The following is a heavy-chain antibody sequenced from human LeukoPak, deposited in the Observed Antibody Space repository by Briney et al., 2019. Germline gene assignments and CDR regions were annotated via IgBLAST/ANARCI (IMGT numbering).Heavy chain of an antibody. Sequence: PSETLSLTCTVSGGSISSSSYYWGWIRQPPGKGLEWIGSIYYSGSTYYNPSLKSRVTISVDTSKNQFSLKLSSVTAADTAVYYCARVRGAGTMIVVVLEAFDIWGQGTMVTVSS. CDR1: GGSISSSSYY. J-gene: IGHJ3*02. CDR2: IYYSGST. D-gene: IGHD3-22*01. V-gene: IGHV4-39*07. CDR3: ARVRGAGTMIVVVLEAFDI.